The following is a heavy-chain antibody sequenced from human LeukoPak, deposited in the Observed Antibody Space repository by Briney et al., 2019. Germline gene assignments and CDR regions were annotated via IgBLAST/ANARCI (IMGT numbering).Heavy chain of an antibody. V-gene: IGHV1-69*05. Sequence: SVKVSCKASGGTFSSNAISWVRQAPGQGLEWLGGTIPIFVAANYAQKFQGRVTITTDGSTTTAYRELSSLRSEETVVYYCARDDNNCGGGSCSDWGQGTLGTVSS. J-gene: IGHJ4*02. CDR3: ARDDNNCGGGSCSD. CDR2: TIPIFVAA. D-gene: IGHD2-15*01. CDR1: GGTFSSNA.